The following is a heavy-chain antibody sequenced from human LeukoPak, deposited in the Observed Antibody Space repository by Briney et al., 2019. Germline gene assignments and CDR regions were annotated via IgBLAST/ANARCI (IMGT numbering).Heavy chain of an antibody. Sequence: PGGSLRLSCAASGFTFSDFAIHWVRQAPGKGLEWVANIKQDGSEKYYVDSVKGRFTISRDNAKNSLYLQMNSLRAEDTAVYYCARGSSAVAVIYYYYMDVWGKGTTVTVSS. CDR3: ARGSSAVAVIYYYYMDV. D-gene: IGHD6-19*01. CDR2: IKQDGSEK. V-gene: IGHV3-7*01. J-gene: IGHJ6*03. CDR1: GFTFSDFA.